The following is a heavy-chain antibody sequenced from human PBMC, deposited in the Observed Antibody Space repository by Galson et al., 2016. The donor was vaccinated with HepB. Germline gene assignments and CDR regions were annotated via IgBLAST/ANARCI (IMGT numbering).Heavy chain of an antibody. CDR2: IWYDGSRE. Sequence: SLRLSCAASGFSFTNHEMHWVRQAPGKGLEWMAVIWYDGSREYYADSVKGRFTLSRDNSKNTLFLQMNSLRADDTAVYYCERGRAGQDTRPDSWGQGTLVTVSS. D-gene: IGHD2-15*01. V-gene: IGHV3-33*01. J-gene: IGHJ4*02. CDR3: ERGRAGQDTRPDS. CDR1: GFSFTNHE.